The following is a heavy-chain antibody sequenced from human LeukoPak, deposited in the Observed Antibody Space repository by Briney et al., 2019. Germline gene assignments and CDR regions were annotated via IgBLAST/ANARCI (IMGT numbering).Heavy chain of an antibody. CDR3: ARFIYGYPPGKEDYYYYYMDV. CDR2: ISSSSSYI. V-gene: IGHV3-21*01. Sequence: GGSLRLSCAASGFTFGSYSMNWVRQAPGKGLEWVSSISSSSSYIYYADSVKGRFTISRDNAKNSLYLQMNSLRAEDTAVYYCARFIYGYPPGKEDYYYYYMDVWGKGTTVTVSS. CDR1: GFTFGSYS. D-gene: IGHD5-18*01. J-gene: IGHJ6*03.